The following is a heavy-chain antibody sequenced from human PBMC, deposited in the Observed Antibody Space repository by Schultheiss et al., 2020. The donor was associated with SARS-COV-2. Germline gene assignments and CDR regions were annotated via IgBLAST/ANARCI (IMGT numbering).Heavy chain of an antibody. CDR2: IYYSGST. Sequence: SETLSLTCTVSGGSISNYYWSWIRQPPGKGLEWIGYIYYSGSTNYNPSLKSRVTISVDTSKNQFSLKLSSVTAADTAVYYCARVLSGWYYFDYWGQGTLVTVSS. V-gene: IGHV4-59*01. CDR3: ARVLSGWYYFDY. D-gene: IGHD6-19*01. CDR1: GGSISNYY. J-gene: IGHJ4*02.